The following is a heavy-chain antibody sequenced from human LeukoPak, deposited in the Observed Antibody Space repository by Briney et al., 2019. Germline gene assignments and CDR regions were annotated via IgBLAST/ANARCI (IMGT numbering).Heavy chain of an antibody. CDR2: ISAYNGNT. CDR3: ARDEYSSSWYRRTYNCFDP. J-gene: IGHJ5*02. D-gene: IGHD6-13*01. Sequence: ASVKVSCKASGYTFTSYGISWVRQAPGQGLEWMGWISAYNGNTNYAQKLQGRVTMTTDTSTSTAYMELRSLRSDDTAVYYCARDEYSSSWYRRTYNCFDPWGQGTLVTVSS. CDR1: GYTFTSYG. V-gene: IGHV1-18*01.